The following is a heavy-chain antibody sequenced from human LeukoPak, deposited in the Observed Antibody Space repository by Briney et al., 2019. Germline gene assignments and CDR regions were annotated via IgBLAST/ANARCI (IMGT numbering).Heavy chain of an antibody. CDR1: GDSISSDIYS. CDR3: ARLYSGSYYERDY. CDR2: IYYGGST. Sequence: PSETLSLTCTVSGDSISSDIYSWGWIRQPPGKGLEWIGTIYYGGSTYYNPSLKSRVTISVDTSKNQFSLNLSSVTAADTAVYYCARLYSGSYYERDYWGQGTLFTVSS. J-gene: IGHJ4*02. V-gene: IGHV4-39*01. D-gene: IGHD1-26*01.